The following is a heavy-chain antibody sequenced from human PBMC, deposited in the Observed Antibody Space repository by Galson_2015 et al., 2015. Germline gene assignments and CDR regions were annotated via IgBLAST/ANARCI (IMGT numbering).Heavy chain of an antibody. CDR3: ARDSGVYSSSHYYYYGMDV. CDR2: INSDGSST. V-gene: IGHV3-74*01. D-gene: IGHD6-6*01. Sequence: SLRLSCAASGFTFSSYWMHWVRHAPGKGLVWVSRINSDGSSTSYADSVKGRFTISRDNAKNTLYLQMNSLRAEDTAVYYCARDSGVYSSSHYYYYGMDVWGQGTPVTVSS. J-gene: IGHJ6*02. CDR1: GFTFSSYW.